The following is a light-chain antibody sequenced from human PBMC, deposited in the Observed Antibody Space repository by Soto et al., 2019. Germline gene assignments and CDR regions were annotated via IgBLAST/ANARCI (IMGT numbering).Light chain of an antibody. J-gene: IGKJ1*01. CDR1: QYFRHE. V-gene: IGKV1-17*01. CDR2: LAS. Sequence: DIQMTKAPSSLSASVGDRVTITCRATQYFRHELVWYQHRPGKAPQRHIFLASTVQSGHPSRFSGSGFGTEFSCAINCLKPEECTTYYCLQQDNYPWTVGEGTKVE. CDR3: LQQDNYPWT.